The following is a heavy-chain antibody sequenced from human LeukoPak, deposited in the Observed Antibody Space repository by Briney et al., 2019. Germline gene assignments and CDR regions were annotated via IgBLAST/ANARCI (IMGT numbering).Heavy chain of an antibody. Sequence: WASVKVPCKASGYTFTSYGISWVRQAPGQGLEWMGSINANSGGTNYAQKFQDRVTMTRDTSISTAYMELSRLRSDDTAVYYCARDLGYRGGWFDPWGQGTLVTVSS. J-gene: IGHJ5*02. CDR3: ARDLGYRGGWFDP. V-gene: IGHV1-2*02. D-gene: IGHD1-26*01. CDR2: INANSGGT. CDR1: GYTFTSYG.